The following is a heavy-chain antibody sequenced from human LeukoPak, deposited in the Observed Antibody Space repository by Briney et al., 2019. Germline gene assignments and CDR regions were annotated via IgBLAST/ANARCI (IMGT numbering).Heavy chain of an antibody. CDR1: GGSFSAYY. Sequence: SETLSLTCGVYGGSFSAYYWSWIRQSPGKGLEWIGEINHSGGTNYNPSLKSRVAISVDTSKNQFSLKLNSVTAADTAVYYCAREGRSRASTGGDLDYWGQGTLVTVSS. CDR3: AREGRSRASTGGDLDY. CDR2: INHSGGT. V-gene: IGHV4-34*01. D-gene: IGHD3-16*01. J-gene: IGHJ4*02.